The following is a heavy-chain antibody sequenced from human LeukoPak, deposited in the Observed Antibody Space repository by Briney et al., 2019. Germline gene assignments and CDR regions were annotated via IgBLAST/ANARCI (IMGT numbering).Heavy chain of an antibody. V-gene: IGHV3-23*01. Sequence: GGSLRLSCAASGFTFSSYAMSWVRQAPGKGLGWVSVISGSGGSTYYTDSVKGRFTISRDNSKNTLYLQMNSLRAEDTAVYYCATRYNWNDVWAPLDYWGQGTLVTVSS. CDR3: ATRYNWNDVWAPLDY. CDR1: GFTFSSYA. J-gene: IGHJ4*02. D-gene: IGHD1-20*01. CDR2: ISGSGGST.